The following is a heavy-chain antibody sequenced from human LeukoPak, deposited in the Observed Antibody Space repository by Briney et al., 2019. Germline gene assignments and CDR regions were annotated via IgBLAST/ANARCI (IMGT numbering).Heavy chain of an antibody. D-gene: IGHD4-17*01. J-gene: IGHJ5*02. V-gene: IGHV4-30-2*01. Sequence: SETLSLTCAVSGGSISSGGYSWSWIRQPPGKGLEWIGYIYHSGSTYYNPSLKSRVTISVDRSKNQFSLKLSSVTAADTAVHYCARDGDSGDWFDPWGQGTLVTVSS. CDR3: ARDGDSGDWFDP. CDR2: IYHSGST. CDR1: GGSISSGGYS.